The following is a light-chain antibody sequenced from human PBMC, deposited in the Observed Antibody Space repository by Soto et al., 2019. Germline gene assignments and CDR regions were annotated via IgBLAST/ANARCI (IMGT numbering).Light chain of an antibody. J-gene: IGKJ2*01. CDR2: TAF. CDR1: QSVTSS. CDR3: QQSFSTPYS. V-gene: IGKV1-39*01. Sequence: DFQMTPSPSSLSASVGARVTITCRASQSVTSSLNWYQQKPGKAPNLLIYTAFSLQSGVPSRFSGSGSGTDLPLAIRRLQPEDFATCCCQQSFSTPYSLGQGTTVEIK.